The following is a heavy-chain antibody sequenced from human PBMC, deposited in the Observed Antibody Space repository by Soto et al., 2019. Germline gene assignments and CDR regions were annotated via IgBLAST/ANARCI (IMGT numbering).Heavy chain of an antibody. CDR1: GFIFSNYV. V-gene: IGHV3-30*03. Sequence: GGSLRLSCVASGFIFSNYVIHWVRQAPGKGLEWVAVTSPDGSDEYYADSVKGRFTISRDNSKNTLYLQMNSLRAGDTAVYYCARSVISETNWFDPWGQGTLVTVSS. CDR2: TSPDGSDE. D-gene: IGHD4-4*01. J-gene: IGHJ5*02. CDR3: ARSVISETNWFDP.